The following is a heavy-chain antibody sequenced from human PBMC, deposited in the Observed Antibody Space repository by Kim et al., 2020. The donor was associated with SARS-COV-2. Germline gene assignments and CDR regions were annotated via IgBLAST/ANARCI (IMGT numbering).Heavy chain of an antibody. CDR1: GYTFTSYA. CDR3: ARERGVRSSSYYYYYGMDV. Sequence: ASVKVSCKASGYTFTSYAMHWVRQAPGQRLEWMGWINAGNGNTKYSQKFQGRVTITRDTSASTAYMELSSLRSEDTAVYYCARERGVRSSSYYYYYGMDVWGQGTTVTVSS. J-gene: IGHJ6*02. CDR2: INAGNGNT. D-gene: IGHD6-6*01. V-gene: IGHV1-3*01.